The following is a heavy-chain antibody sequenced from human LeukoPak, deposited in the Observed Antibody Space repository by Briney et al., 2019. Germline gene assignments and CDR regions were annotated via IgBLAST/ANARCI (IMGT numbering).Heavy chain of an antibody. CDR2: IRYDGSDK. CDR3: AKDFGYCSSTSCPRGSYFDY. J-gene: IGHJ4*02. Sequence: GGSLRLSCVASGFTFSSYGMYWVRQAPGKGLEWVAFIRYDGSDKNYADSVKGRFTISRDNSKNPLYLQMSSLRGEDTAVYYCAKDFGYCSSTSCPRGSYFDYWGQGTLVSVSS. V-gene: IGHV3-30*02. CDR1: GFTFSSYG. D-gene: IGHD2-2*01.